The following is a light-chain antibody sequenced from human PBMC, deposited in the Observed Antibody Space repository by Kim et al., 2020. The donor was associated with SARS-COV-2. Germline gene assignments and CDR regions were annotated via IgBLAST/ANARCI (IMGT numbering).Light chain of an antibody. CDR2: DVS. CDR1: QSVSGY. Sequence: LSPGGRATLSCRASQSVSGYLGWYQQRPGQAPRLLIYDVSKRATDIPARFSGSGSGTDFTLTISTLEPEDSAVYYCQQRGTWPITFGQGTRLEIK. J-gene: IGKJ5*01. CDR3: QQRGTWPIT. V-gene: IGKV3-11*01.